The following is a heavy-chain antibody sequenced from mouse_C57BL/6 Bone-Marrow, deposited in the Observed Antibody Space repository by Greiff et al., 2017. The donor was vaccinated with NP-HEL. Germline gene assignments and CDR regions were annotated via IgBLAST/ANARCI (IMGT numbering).Heavy chain of an antibody. J-gene: IGHJ2*01. CDR2: ISNGGGST. Sequence: DVKLVESGGGLVQPGGSLKLSCAASGFTFSDYYMYWVRQTPEKRLEWVAYISNGGGSTYYPDTVKGRFTISRDNAKNPLYLQMSRLKSADTAMYYCARYDYDGDYWGQGTTLTVSS. V-gene: IGHV5-12*01. D-gene: IGHD2-4*01. CDR3: ARYDYDGDY. CDR1: GFTFSDYY.